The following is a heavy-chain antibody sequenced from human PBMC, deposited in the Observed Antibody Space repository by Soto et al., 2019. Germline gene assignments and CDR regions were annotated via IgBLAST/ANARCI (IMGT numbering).Heavy chain of an antibody. V-gene: IGHV3-23*01. CDR2: IIDSGGST. Sequence: GGSLRLSWAASGFTFSSCAMGWVRQAPGKGLEWVSDIIDSGGSTYYADSVKGRFTISRDNSKSTLYLQMNSLRAEDTAVYYCGKGRSYYYYYGVDVWGQGTTVTVSS. D-gene: IGHD1-26*01. J-gene: IGHJ6*02. CDR1: GFTFSSCA. CDR3: GKGRSYYYYYGVDV.